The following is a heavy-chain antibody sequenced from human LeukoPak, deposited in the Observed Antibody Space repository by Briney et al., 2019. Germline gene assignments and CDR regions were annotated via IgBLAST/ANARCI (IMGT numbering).Heavy chain of an antibody. CDR2: ISGSGGST. J-gene: IGHJ4*02. Sequence: GGSLRLSCAASGFTFSSYAMSWVRQAPGKGLEWVSAISGSGGSTYYADSVKGRFTISRDNSKNTLYLQMNSLRAEDTAVYYCARPLGYCSGGSCYSSYFDYWGQGTLVTVSS. CDR1: GFTFSSYA. CDR3: ARPLGYCSGGSCYSSYFDY. D-gene: IGHD2-15*01. V-gene: IGHV3-23*01.